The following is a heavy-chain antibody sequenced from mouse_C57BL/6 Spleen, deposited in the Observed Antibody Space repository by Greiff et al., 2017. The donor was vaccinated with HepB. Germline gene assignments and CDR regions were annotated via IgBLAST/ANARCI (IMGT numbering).Heavy chain of an antibody. CDR3: ARGQLRLRRAMDY. Sequence: VQLQQSGAELVKPEASVKLSCKASGYTFTSYWMHWVKQRPGRGLEWIGRIDPNSGGTKYNEKFKSKATLTVDKPSSTAYMQLSSLTSEDSAVYYVARGQLRLRRAMDYWGQGTSVTVSS. D-gene: IGHD3-2*02. V-gene: IGHV1-72*01. CDR2: IDPNSGGT. CDR1: GYTFTSYW. J-gene: IGHJ4*01.